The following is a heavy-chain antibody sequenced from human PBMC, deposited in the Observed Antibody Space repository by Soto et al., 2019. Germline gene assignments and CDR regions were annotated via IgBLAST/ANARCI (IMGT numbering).Heavy chain of an antibody. CDR2: IYYSGST. V-gene: IGHV4-31*03. D-gene: IGHD6-13*01. CDR1: GGSISSGGYY. CDR3: ARDPSGIAAEGWFDP. Sequence: SETLSLTCTVSGGSISSGGYYWSWIRQHPGKGLEWIGYIYYSGSTYYNPSLKSRVTISVDTSKNQFSLKLSSVTAADTAVYYCARDPSGIAAEGWFDPWGPGTLVTVSS. J-gene: IGHJ5*02.